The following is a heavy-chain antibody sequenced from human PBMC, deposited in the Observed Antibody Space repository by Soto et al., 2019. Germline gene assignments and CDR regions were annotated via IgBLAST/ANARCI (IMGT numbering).Heavy chain of an antibody. D-gene: IGHD1-1*01. V-gene: IGHV4-34*01. J-gene: IGHJ3*01. Sequence: QVQLQQWGAGLLKPSETLSLTCAVFGGSVNSGNYYWSWIRQPPGKGLEWIGAMSHSGGTHFNPSLKSRVTRSVDTSKNQFSLKLSSVTAADTALYYCARVERGTATTVVDAFDLWGRGTMVTVSS. CDR1: GGSVNSGNYY. CDR2: MSHSGGT. CDR3: ARVERGTATTVVDAFDL.